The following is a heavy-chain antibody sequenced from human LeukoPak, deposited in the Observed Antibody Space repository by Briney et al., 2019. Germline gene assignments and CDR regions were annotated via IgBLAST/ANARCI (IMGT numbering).Heavy chain of an antibody. V-gene: IGHV1-46*01. CDR3: ARDRSRVVVAATPSNAFDI. D-gene: IGHD2-15*01. Sequence: ASVKVSCKASGYTFTSYYMHWVRQAPGQGLEWMGIINPSGGGTSYAQKFQGRVTMTRDTSISTAYMELSRLRSDDTAVYYCARDRSRVVVAATPSNAFDIWGQGTMVTVSS. CDR2: INPSGGGT. CDR1: GYTFTSYY. J-gene: IGHJ3*02.